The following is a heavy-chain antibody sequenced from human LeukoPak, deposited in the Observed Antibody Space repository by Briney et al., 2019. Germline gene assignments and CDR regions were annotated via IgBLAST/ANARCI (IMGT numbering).Heavy chain of an antibody. D-gene: IGHD4/OR15-4a*01. V-gene: IGHV3-21*01. J-gene: IGHJ4*02. Sequence: GGSLRLSCAASGFTFSSYSMNWVRQAPGKGLEWVSSISSSSSYIYYADSVKGRFTISRDNAKNSLYLQMNSLRAEDTAVYYCARDTLGEGEDANYAVYYFDYWGQGTVVTVSS. CDR3: ARDTLGEGEDANYAVYYFDY. CDR1: GFTFSSYS. CDR2: ISSSSSYI.